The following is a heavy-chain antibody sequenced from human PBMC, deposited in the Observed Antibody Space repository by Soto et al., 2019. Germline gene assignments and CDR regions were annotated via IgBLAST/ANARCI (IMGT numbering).Heavy chain of an antibody. V-gene: IGHV1-69*13. CDR3: ARVRVVGATRLYYHYGLDV. CDR2: VIPIFGTS. Sequence: SVKVSFKASGGTFSTYAISWLRQAPGQGLEWMGGVIPIFGTSTYAQNFQGRVTITADESTSTAYMELSRLRSEDTAVYYCARVRVVGATRLYYHYGLDVWGQGTTVTVSS. D-gene: IGHD1-26*01. J-gene: IGHJ6*02. CDR1: GGTFSTYA.